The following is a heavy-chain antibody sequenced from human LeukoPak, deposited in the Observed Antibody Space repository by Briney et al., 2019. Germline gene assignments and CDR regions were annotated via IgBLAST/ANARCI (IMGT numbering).Heavy chain of an antibody. CDR3: AGVPRRNWFDP. J-gene: IGHJ5*02. CDR1: GFTFSDYY. V-gene: IGHV3-11*01. CDR2: ISSSGHTI. Sequence: GGSLRLSCAASGFTFSDYYMSWIRQAPGKGLEWVSLISSSGHTIYYAESVKGRFTISRDNAKKSLYLQMDSLRAEDTAVYYCAGVPRRNWFDPWGQGTLVTVSS.